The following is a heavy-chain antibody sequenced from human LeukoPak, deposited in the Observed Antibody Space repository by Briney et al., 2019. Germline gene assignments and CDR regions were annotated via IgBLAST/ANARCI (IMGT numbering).Heavy chain of an antibody. CDR2: ISYDGSNK. CDR1: GFTFSSYA. D-gene: IGHD3-22*01. CDR3: ARDGGSSGLISYYYYGMEV. J-gene: IGHJ6*02. V-gene: IGHV3-30-3*01. Sequence: GGSLRLSCAASGFTFSSYAMHWVRQAPGKGLEWVAVISYDGSNKYYADSVKGRFTISRDNSKNTLYLQMNSLRAEDTAVYYCARDGGSSGLISYYYYGMEVWGQGPTVTVSS.